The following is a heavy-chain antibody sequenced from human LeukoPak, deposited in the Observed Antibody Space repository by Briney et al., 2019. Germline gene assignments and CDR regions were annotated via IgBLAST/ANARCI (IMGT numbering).Heavy chain of an antibody. CDR1: GGSISSGGYY. Sequence: PSQTLSLTCTVSGGSISSGGYYWSWIRQPPGKGLEWIGYIYYSGSTYYNPSLKSRVTISVDTSKNQFSLKLSSVTAADTAVYYCAILVGGYFPYYFDYWGQGTLVTVSS. CDR3: AILVGGYFPYYFDY. J-gene: IGHJ4*02. CDR2: IYYSGST. D-gene: IGHD3-22*01. V-gene: IGHV4-30-2*01.